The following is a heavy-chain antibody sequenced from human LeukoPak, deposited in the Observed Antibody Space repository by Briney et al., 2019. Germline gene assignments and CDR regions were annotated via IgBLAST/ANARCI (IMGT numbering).Heavy chain of an antibody. V-gene: IGHV1-69*13. J-gene: IGHJ4*02. D-gene: IGHD1-26*01. CDR1: GGTFNNYA. Sequence: SVKVSCKASGGTFNNYAISWVRQAPGQGLEWMGGIIAVFGTTKYAQQFQGRVTITADESTATAYMELRSLRSDDTAVYYCARRTSGTDFMGSDYWGQGTLVTVSS. CDR3: ARRTSGTDFMGSDY. CDR2: IIAVFGTT.